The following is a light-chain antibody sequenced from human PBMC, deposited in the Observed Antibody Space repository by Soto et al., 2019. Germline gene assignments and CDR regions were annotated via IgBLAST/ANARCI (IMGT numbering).Light chain of an antibody. J-gene: IGLJ2*01. CDR1: ISDVAGYNY. Sequence: QSALPQPRSVSGSPGQSVSISCTGTISDVAGYNYVSWYQHHPGKAPKLLISDVTKRPSWVPDRFSGSKSGNTASLTISELQAEDEADYYCSSYAGNNNLVFGGGTKVTVL. V-gene: IGLV2-11*01. CDR3: SSYAGNNNLV. CDR2: DVT.